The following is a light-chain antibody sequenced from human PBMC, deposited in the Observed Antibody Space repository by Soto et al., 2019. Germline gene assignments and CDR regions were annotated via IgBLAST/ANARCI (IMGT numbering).Light chain of an antibody. CDR2: DAS. CDR1: QEISNH. J-gene: IGKJ4*01. CDR3: QQYNNYPVT. V-gene: IGKV1-16*02. Sequence: DIQMTQSPSSLSASVGDRVTITCRASQEISNHLAWFQQKPGKPPKSLIYDASSLQSGVPSQFSGSGSGTDFTLTISSLQPEDFAAYYCQQYNNYPVTFGGGTKVEIK.